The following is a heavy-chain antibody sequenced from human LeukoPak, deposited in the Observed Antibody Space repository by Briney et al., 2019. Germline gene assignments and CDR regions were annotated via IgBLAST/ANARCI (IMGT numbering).Heavy chain of an antibody. Sequence: ASVKVSCKASGYTFTSYGISWVRQAPGQGLEWMGWISAYNGNTNYAQKLQGRVTMTTDTSTSTAYMELRSLRSDDTAVYYCARDLNPYCGGDCWFDYWGQGTLVTVSS. V-gene: IGHV1-18*01. CDR3: ARDLNPYCGGDCWFDY. CDR1: GYTFTSYG. D-gene: IGHD2-21*02. J-gene: IGHJ4*02. CDR2: ISAYNGNT.